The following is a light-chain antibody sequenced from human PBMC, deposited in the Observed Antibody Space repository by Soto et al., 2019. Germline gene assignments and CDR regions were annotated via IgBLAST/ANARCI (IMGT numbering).Light chain of an antibody. CDR2: DVI. Sequence: QSALTQPASVSGSPGQSITISCTGTSSDVGGYNYVSWYQQYPGKAPKLMIYDVINRPSGVSNRFSGSKSGNTASLTISGLQAEDEADYYCSSYTSSSTPRVVFGGGTKLTVL. V-gene: IGLV2-14*01. CDR3: SSYTSSSTPRVV. CDR1: SSDVGGYNY. J-gene: IGLJ2*01.